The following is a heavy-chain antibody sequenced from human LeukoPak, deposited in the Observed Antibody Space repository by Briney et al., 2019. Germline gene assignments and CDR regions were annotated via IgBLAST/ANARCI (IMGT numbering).Heavy chain of an antibody. D-gene: IGHD2-15*01. V-gene: IGHV4-39*07. Sequence: SETLSLTCTVSGGSISSSSYYWGWIRQPPGKGLEWIGEINHSGSTNYNPSLKSRVTISVDTSKNQFSLKLSSVTAADTAVYYCARGNYCSGGSCYSQLWGQGTLVTVSS. CDR2: INHSGST. CDR1: GGSISSSSYY. J-gene: IGHJ4*02. CDR3: ARGNYCSGGSCYSQL.